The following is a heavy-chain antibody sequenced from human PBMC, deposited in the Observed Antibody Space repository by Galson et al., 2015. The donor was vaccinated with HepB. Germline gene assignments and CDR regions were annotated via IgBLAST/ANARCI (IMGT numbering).Heavy chain of an antibody. Sequence: PALVKPTQTLTLTCTFSGFSLHTNGVGVGWIRQPPGKALEWFALVYLDDEKRYSPSLQSRLTITKDASKNQVVLTMTNMDPVDTATYYCAHTRLRLAAAFDFWGQGTMVTVSS. CDR1: GFSLHTNGVG. CDR3: AHTRLRLAAAFDF. CDR2: VYLDDEK. V-gene: IGHV2-5*02. J-gene: IGHJ3*01. D-gene: IGHD4-17*01.